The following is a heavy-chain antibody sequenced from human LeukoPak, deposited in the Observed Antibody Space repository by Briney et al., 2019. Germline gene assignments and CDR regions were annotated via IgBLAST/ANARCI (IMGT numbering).Heavy chain of an antibody. V-gene: IGHV3-30*02. Sequence: GGSLRLSCAASGFTFSNYGMHWVRQDPGKGLEWVAFIRYDGSDKYYADSVKGRLTISRDNSKKTLYLQMNSLRAEDTAVYYCAKEYAGSHYYYYYMDVWGKGTTVTVSS. CDR2: IRYDGSDK. J-gene: IGHJ6*03. CDR1: GFTFSNYG. CDR3: AKEYAGSHYYYYYMDV.